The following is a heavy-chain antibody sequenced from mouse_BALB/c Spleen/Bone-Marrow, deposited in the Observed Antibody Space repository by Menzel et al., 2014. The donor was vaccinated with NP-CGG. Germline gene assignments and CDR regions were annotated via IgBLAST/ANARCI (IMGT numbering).Heavy chain of an antibody. CDR1: GYTFTSYW. D-gene: IGHD2-2*01. V-gene: IGHV1-69*02. J-gene: IGHJ1*01. CDR2: IDPSDSYT. Sequence: LQESGAELVKPGASVKLSCKASGYTFTSYWMHWVKQRPGQGLEWIGEIDPSDSYTNYNQKFKGKATLTVDKSSSTAYMQLSSLTSEDSAVYYCARGGNVYDGYWYFDVWGAGTTVTVSS. CDR3: ARGGNVYDGYWYFDV.